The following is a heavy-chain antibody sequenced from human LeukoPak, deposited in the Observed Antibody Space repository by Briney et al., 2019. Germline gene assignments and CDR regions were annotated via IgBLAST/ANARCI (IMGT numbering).Heavy chain of an antibody. CDR2: IIPIFGTA. CDR3: ASSIVVVPAAIPEAFDI. Sequence: SVKVSCKASGYTFTSYGISWMRQAPGQGLEWMGGIIPIFGTANYAQKFQGRVTITADESTSTAYMELSSLRSEDTAVYYCASSIVVVPAAIPEAFDIWGQGTMVTVSS. J-gene: IGHJ3*02. CDR1: GYTFTSYG. D-gene: IGHD2-2*02. V-gene: IGHV1-69*13.